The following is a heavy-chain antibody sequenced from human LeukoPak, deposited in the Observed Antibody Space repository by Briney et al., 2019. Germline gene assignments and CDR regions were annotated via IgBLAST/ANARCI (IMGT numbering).Heavy chain of an antibody. CDR3: ARVPMTTADY. D-gene: IGHD1-14*01. CDR2: ISGYNGNT. Sequence: ASVKVSCKASGYTITSYGISWVRQAPGQGLEWMGWISGYNGNTKYAQQLQGRVTMTTDTSTSTAYMELRSLRSDDTAVYYCARVPMTTADYWGQGTLVTVSS. V-gene: IGHV1-18*01. CDR1: GYTITSYG. J-gene: IGHJ4*02.